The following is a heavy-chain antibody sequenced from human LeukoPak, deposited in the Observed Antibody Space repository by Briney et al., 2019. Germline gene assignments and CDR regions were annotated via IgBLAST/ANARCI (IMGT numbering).Heavy chain of an antibody. CDR2: IYYSGST. J-gene: IGHJ5*02. CDR3: ARGRVGAKYWFDP. V-gene: IGHV4-59*01. Sequence: PSETLSLTCTVSGGSISSYYWSWIRQPPGKGLEWIGYIYYSGSTNYNPSLKGRVTISVDTSKNQFSLKLSSVTAADTAVYYCARGRVGAKYWFDPWGQGTLVTVSS. CDR1: GGSISSYY. D-gene: IGHD1-26*01.